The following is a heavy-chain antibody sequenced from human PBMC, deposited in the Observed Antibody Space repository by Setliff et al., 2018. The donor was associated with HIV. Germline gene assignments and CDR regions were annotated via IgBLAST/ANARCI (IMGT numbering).Heavy chain of an antibody. Sequence: ASETLSLTCTVSGGSISSGSYYWSWIRQPAGKGLEWIGRIYTSGSTNYNPSLKSRVTISVDTSKNQFSLKLTSVTAADAAVYYCARKYSGFGWGFDLWGQGTLVTVSS. CDR1: GGSISSGSYY. CDR2: IYTSGST. V-gene: IGHV4-61*02. CDR3: ARKYSGFGWGFDL. J-gene: IGHJ4*02. D-gene: IGHD5-12*01.